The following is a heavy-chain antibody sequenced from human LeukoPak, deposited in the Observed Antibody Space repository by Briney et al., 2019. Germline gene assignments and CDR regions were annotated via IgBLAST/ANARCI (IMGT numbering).Heavy chain of an antibody. Sequence: GGSLRLSCAASGFTFSSYGMHWVRQAPGKGLEWVAFIRYDGSNKYYADSVKGRFTISRDNSKNTLYLQMNSLRAEDTAVYYCAREGYCSSTSCLPYFDYWGQGTLVTVSS. CDR2: IRYDGSNK. J-gene: IGHJ4*02. D-gene: IGHD2-2*01. CDR3: AREGYCSSTSCLPYFDY. CDR1: GFTFSSYG. V-gene: IGHV3-30*02.